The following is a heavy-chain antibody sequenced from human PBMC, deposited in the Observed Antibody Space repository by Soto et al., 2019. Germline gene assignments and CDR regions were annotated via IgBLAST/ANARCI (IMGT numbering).Heavy chain of an antibody. CDR2: INHSGST. CDR3: ARAYGSGSYYNWPLGY. CDR1: GGSFSGYY. Sequence: SETLSLTCAVYGGSFSGYYWSWIRQPPGKGLEWIGEINHSGSTNYNPSLKSRVTISVDTSKNQFSLKLSSVTAADTAVYYCARAYGSGSYYNWPLGYWGQGTLVTSPQ. V-gene: IGHV4-34*01. D-gene: IGHD3-10*01. J-gene: IGHJ4*02.